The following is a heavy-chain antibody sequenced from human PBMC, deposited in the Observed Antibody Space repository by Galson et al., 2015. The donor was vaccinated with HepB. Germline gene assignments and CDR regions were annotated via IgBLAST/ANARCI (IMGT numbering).Heavy chain of an antibody. D-gene: IGHD6-19*01. CDR3: ARDSIGVGGYFVL. J-gene: IGHJ2*01. CDR2: IYSDTVV. V-gene: IGHV3-66*01. CDR1: GLSVSSKY. Sequence: SLRLSCAASGLSVSSKYMSWVRQPPGKGLECVSIIYSDTVVYYGDSVKGRFTISRDNSKSTLYLQMNNLRVDDTAMYYCARDSIGVGGYFVLWGRAALVTVSS.